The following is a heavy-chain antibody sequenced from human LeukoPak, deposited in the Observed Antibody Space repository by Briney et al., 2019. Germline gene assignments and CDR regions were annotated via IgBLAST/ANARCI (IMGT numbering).Heavy chain of an antibody. Sequence: GSLRLSCAASGFPFSSYAMSWVRPAPGKGLDYFSGISHSGGSTYYADSVKGRFTISRDNSKNTLYLQMNSLRAEDTAIYYCAKVNSAWYTDAFDIWGQGTMVTVSS. J-gene: IGHJ3*02. CDR1: GFPFSSYA. V-gene: IGHV3-23*01. CDR2: ISHSGGST. D-gene: IGHD6-19*01. CDR3: AKVNSAWYTDAFDI.